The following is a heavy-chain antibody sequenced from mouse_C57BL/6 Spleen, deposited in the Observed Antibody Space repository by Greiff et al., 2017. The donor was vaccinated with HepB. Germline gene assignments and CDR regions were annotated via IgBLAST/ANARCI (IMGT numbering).Heavy chain of an antibody. D-gene: IGHD3-2*02. Sequence: DVKLQESGPGLVKPSQSLSLTCSVTGYSITSGYYWNWIRQFPGNKLEWMGYISYDGSNNYNPSLKNRISITRDTSKNQFFLKLNSVTTEDTATYYCARQLRLWGQGTLVTVSA. CDR3: ARQLRL. J-gene: IGHJ3*01. CDR1: GYSITSGYY. V-gene: IGHV3-6*01. CDR2: ISYDGSN.